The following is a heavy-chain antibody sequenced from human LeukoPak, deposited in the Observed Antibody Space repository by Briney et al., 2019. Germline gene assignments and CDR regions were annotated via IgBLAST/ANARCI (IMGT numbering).Heavy chain of an antibody. CDR3: ARMEGYYFYMDV. J-gene: IGHJ6*03. D-gene: IGHD1-1*01. CDR2: RNPADSDT. Sequence: GESLKISCKGSGYSFTSYWIGWVRQMPGKGLEWMGLRNPADSDTRYSPAFQGQVTISVDKSISTAYLQWSSLKASDTAMYYCARMEGYYFYMDVWGKGTTVTVSS. CDR1: GYSFTSYW. V-gene: IGHV5-51*01.